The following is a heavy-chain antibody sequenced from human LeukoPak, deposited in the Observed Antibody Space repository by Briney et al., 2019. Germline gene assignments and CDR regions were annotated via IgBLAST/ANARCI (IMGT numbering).Heavy chain of an antibody. D-gene: IGHD3-16*01. CDR1: GGSITNYY. CDR2: IYYSGST. Sequence: PSETLSLTCSVSGGSITNYYWSWIRQPPGKGLEWIGYIYYSGSTNYNPSLKSRVTISVDKSKNQFSLKLSSVTAADTALYYCARDRLSLGAFDIWGPGTTVVVSS. V-gene: IGHV4-59*12. CDR3: ARDRLSLGAFDI. J-gene: IGHJ3*02.